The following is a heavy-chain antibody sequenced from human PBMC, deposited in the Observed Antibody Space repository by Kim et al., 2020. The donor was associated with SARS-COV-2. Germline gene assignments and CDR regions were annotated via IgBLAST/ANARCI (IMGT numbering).Heavy chain of an antibody. J-gene: IGHJ4*02. V-gene: IGHV2-5*02. Sequence: SGPTLVKPTQTLTLTCTFSGFSLSTSGVGVGWIRQPPGKALEWLAVIYWDDDKCYSPSLKGRLTITKDTSKNQVVLTMTNVDPVDTATYYCAHSGTTAYAFDYWGQGTLVTVSS. CDR2: IYWDDDK. D-gene: IGHD4-17*01. CDR3: AHSGTTAYAFDY. CDR1: GFSLSTSGVG.